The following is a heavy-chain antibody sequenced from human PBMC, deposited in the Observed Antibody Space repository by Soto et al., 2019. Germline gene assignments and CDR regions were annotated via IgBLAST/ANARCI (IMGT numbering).Heavy chain of an antibody. CDR1: GYTFTSYD. CDR2: MNPNSGNT. D-gene: IGHD6-6*01. V-gene: IGHV1-8*01. J-gene: IGHJ6*03. CDR3: ARELSSSIAARHYYYYMDV. Sequence: ASVKVSCKASGYTFTSYDIKWVRQATGQGLEWMGWMNPNSGNTGYAQKFQGRVTMTRNTSISTAYRELSSLRSEDTAVYYCARELSSSIAARHYYYYMDVWGKGTTVTVSS.